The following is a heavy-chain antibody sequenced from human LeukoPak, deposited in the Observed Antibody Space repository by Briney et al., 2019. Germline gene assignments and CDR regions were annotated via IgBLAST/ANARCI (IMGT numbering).Heavy chain of an antibody. CDR1: GGSFSGYY. Sequence: KSSETLSLTCAVYGGSFSGYYWSWIRQPPGKGLEWVSYISSSSSTIYYADSVKGRFTISRDNAKNSLYLQMNSLRAEDTAVYYCARDPWGVRGVIFDYWGQGTLVTVSS. CDR3: ARDPWGVRGVIFDY. D-gene: IGHD3-10*01. V-gene: IGHV3-11*04. CDR2: ISSSSSTI. J-gene: IGHJ4*02.